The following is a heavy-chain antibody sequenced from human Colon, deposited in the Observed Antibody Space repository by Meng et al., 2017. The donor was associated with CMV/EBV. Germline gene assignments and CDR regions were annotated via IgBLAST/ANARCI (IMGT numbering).Heavy chain of an antibody. J-gene: IGHJ4*02. CDR2: IFYTGTT. V-gene: IGHV4-39*07. CDR1: GGSISSSSYY. D-gene: IGHD6-6*01. Sequence: QLQLQEPGPGLVRPSEPLSLPCTVSGGSISSSSYYWAWFRQPPGKGLEWIGSIFYTGTTYYKPSLKSRVTISVDTSKNQFSLKLSPVTAADTAVYYCIRETTGSSSSYWGQGTLVTVSS. CDR3: IRETTGSSSSY.